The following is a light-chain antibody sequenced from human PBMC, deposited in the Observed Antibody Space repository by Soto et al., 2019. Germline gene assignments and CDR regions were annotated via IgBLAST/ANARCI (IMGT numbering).Light chain of an antibody. V-gene: IGKV3-20*01. Sequence: EIVLTQSPGTLSLSPGDRATLSCRASQSVNSNYLAWYQRKPGQAPRLLIYGASNRATDIPYRFSASGSGTDFTLTSTRVEAEDFAVYYCQQYDSTPPTFGQGTKVEVK. CDR1: QSVNSNY. CDR3: QQYDSTPPT. CDR2: GAS. J-gene: IGKJ1*01.